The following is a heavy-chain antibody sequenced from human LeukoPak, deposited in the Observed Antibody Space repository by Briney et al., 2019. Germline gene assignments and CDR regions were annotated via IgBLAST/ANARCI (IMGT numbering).Heavy chain of an antibody. D-gene: IGHD3-3*01. CDR1: GYTFTSYD. CDR3: ARGQGTIFGVVLQNREFDP. V-gene: IGHV1-8*03. J-gene: IGHJ5*02. CDR2: MNPNSGNT. Sequence: GASVKVSCKASGYTFTSYDINWVRQATGQGLEWMGWMNPNSGNTGYAQKFQGRVTITRNTSISTAYMELSSLRSEDTAVYYCARGQGTIFGVVLQNREFDPWGQGTLVTVSS.